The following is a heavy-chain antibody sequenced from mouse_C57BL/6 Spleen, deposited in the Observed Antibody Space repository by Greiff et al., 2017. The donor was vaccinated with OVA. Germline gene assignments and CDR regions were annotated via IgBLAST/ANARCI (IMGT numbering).Heavy chain of an antibody. CDR1: GYSITSDY. V-gene: IGHV3-8*01. CDR3: ARLRSYGSSYDYAMDY. D-gene: IGHD1-1*01. Sequence: EVQLQESGPGLAKPSQTLSLTCSVTGYSITSDYWNWIRKFPGNKLEYMGYISYSGSTYYNPSLKSRISITRDTSKNQYYLQLNSVTTEDTATYYCARLRSYGSSYDYAMDYWGQGTSVTVSS. CDR2: ISYSGST. J-gene: IGHJ4*01.